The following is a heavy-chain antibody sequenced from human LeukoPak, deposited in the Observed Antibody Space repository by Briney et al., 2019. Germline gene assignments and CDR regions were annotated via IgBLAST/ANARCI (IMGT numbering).Heavy chain of an antibody. V-gene: IGHV3-53*01. CDR1: GFTVSSNY. J-gene: IGHJ4*02. CDR3: AKGVGYCSGGSCQQFDY. Sequence: GGSLRLSCAASGFTVSSNYMSWVRQAPGKGLEWVPVIYSGGSTYYADSVKGRITISRDNSKNTLYLQMNSLRAEDTAVYYCAKGVGYCSGGSCQQFDYWGQGTLVTVSS. D-gene: IGHD2-15*01. CDR2: IYSGGST.